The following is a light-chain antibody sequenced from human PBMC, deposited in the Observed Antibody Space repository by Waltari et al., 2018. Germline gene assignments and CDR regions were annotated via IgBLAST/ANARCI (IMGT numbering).Light chain of an antibody. V-gene: IGLV1-47*01. CDR3: AAWDDSLSGRV. CDR1: RSKIGSNS. J-gene: IGLJ3*02. CDR2: RNN. Sequence: QSVLTQPPSASGTPGQRVTISCSGSRSKIGSNSVYGYQQLPGTAPKLLIYRNNQRPSGVPDRFSGSKSGTSASLAISGLRSEDEADYYCAAWDDSLSGRVFGGGTKVTVL.